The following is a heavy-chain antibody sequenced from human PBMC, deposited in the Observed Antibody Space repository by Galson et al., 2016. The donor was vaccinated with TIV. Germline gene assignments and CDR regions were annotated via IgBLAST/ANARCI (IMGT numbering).Heavy chain of an antibody. Sequence: SLRLSCAASGFNFDDYGMHWVRQTPGRGLEWVSGISSNSVSRGYADSVKGRFTIFRDNAKKSLYVQMNSLRSEDTAVYYCARDPRVYGDYLLAYFDYWGQGTLVTVSS. D-gene: IGHD4-17*01. CDR3: ARDPRVYGDYLLAYFDY. CDR1: GFNFDDYG. CDR2: ISSNSVSR. J-gene: IGHJ4*02. V-gene: IGHV3-9*01.